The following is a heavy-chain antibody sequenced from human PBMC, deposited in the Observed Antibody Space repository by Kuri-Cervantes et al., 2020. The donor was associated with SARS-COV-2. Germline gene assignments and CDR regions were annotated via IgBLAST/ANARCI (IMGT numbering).Heavy chain of an antibody. V-gene: IGHV3-66*02. CDR2: IYSGGHT. Sequence: GGSLRLSCAASGFTFSNAWMSWVRQAPGKGLEWVSLIYSGGHTDYAESVKGRFTISRDNSRNTVYLQMNSLRTEDTAVYYCALETFDYWGQGTLVTVSS. CDR3: ALETFDY. D-gene: IGHD5-24*01. J-gene: IGHJ4*02. CDR1: GFTFSNAW.